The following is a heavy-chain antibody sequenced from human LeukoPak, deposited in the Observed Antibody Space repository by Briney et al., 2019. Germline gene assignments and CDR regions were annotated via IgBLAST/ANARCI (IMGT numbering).Heavy chain of an antibody. V-gene: IGHV3-11*05. CDR3: AREITVAGKEGAFDI. CDR2: ISSSGAYR. Sequence: GGSLRLSCAASGFTFNTYTMSWIRQAPGKGLEWVSYISSSGAYRNHADSVKGRFTISRDNAKNSLYLQMNSLRAEDTAIYYCAREITVAGKEGAFDIWGPGTMLTVSS. J-gene: IGHJ3*02. CDR1: GFTFNTYT. D-gene: IGHD6-19*01.